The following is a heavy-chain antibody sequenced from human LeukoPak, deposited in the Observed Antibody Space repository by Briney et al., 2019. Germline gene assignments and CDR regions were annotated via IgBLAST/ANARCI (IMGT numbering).Heavy chain of an antibody. CDR2: INPNSGGT. CDR1: GYTFTGYY. Sequence: ASVKVSCKASGYTFTGYYMHWVRQAPGQGLEWMGWINPNSGGTNYAQKFQGRVTMTRDTSISTAYMELSRLRPDDTAVYYCARDRPNRYYFDYWGQGTLVTVSS. CDR3: ARDRPNRYYFDY. D-gene: IGHD1-14*01. J-gene: IGHJ4*02. V-gene: IGHV1-2*02.